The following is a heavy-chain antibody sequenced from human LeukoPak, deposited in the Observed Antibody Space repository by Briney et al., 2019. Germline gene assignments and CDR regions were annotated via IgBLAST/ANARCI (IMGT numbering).Heavy chain of an antibody. J-gene: IGHJ4*02. CDR1: GFTFSSHS. Sequence: PGGSLRLSCAASGFTFSSHSMNWVRQAPGKGLEWASSISSSSTYIYYADSAKGRFTISRDNAKNSLYLQMNSLRAEDTAVYYCARYYYDSSGYSTFDYWGQGTLVTVSS. CDR3: ARYYYDSSGYSTFDY. D-gene: IGHD3-22*01. CDR2: ISSSSTYI. V-gene: IGHV3-21*01.